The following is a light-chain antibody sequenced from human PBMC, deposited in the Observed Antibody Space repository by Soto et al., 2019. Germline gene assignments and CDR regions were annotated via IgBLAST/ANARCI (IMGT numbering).Light chain of an antibody. V-gene: IGKV2-30*01. Sequence: DVVLTQSPLSLPVTLGQPASISCSSSQSLVFSDGNNYLNWVQQRPGQSPKRLIYKISNRDSGVPDRVSGSGSGADSTLNISRVEAEDVGTYCCMQGTQWPPTFGGGTKVEIK. CDR3: MQGTQWPPT. CDR1: QSLVFSDGNNY. CDR2: KIS. J-gene: IGKJ4*01.